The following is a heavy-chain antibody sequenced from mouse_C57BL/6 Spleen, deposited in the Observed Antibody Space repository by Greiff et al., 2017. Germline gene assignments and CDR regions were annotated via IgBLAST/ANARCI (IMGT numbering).Heavy chain of an antibody. V-gene: IGHV1-69*01. CDR1: GYTFTSYW. Sequence: VQLKQPGAELVMPGASVKLSCKASGYTFTSYWMHWVKQRPGQGLEWIGEIDPSDSYTNYNQKFKGKSTLTVDKSSSTAYMQLSSLTSEDSAVYYCARFHYALDYWGQGTTLTVSS. CDR3: ARFHYALDY. J-gene: IGHJ2*01. CDR2: IDPSDSYT. D-gene: IGHD1-1*01.